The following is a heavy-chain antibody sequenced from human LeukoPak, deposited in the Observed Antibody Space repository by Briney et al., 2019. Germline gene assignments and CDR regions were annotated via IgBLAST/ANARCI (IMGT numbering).Heavy chain of an antibody. Sequence: GGSRRLSCAASGFTVSSNYMSWVRQAPAKGLEWVAVIDSGGSTYYADPVKRRFTLSRDNSQNQLYLQMHSLRDEDTAVYYCARDLVRSWGAEYGMDVWGHGTKVTVSS. J-gene: IGHJ6*02. CDR2: IDSGGST. D-gene: IGHD6-13*01. CDR3: ARDLVRSWGAEYGMDV. V-gene: IGHV3-53*01. CDR1: GFTVSSNY.